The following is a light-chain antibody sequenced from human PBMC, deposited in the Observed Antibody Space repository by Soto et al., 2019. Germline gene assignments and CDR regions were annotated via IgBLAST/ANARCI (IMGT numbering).Light chain of an antibody. CDR2: DAS. Sequence: EIVLTQSPATLSLSPGERATLSCRASQSVSRYLAWYQQKPGQAPRLLIYDASNRATGIPARFSGSGSGTDFSLTISSLEPEDFAVYYCQQRSSWPPGFTFGPGTKVDIK. CDR3: QQRSSWPPGFT. J-gene: IGKJ3*01. V-gene: IGKV3-11*01. CDR1: QSVSRY.